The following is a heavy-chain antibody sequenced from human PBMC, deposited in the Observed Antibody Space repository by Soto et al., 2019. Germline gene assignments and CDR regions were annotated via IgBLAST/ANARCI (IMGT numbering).Heavy chain of an antibody. CDR3: ARGYCSSTSCYGRPKVWFDP. D-gene: IGHD2-2*01. J-gene: IGHJ5*02. Sequence: PSETLSLTCAVYGGSFSGCYWSWIRQPPGKGLEWIGEINHSGSTNYNPSLKSRVAISVDTSKNQFSLKLSSVTAADTAVYYCARGYCSSTSCYGRPKVWFDPWGQGTLVTVSS. V-gene: IGHV4-34*01. CDR2: INHSGST. CDR1: GGSFSGCY.